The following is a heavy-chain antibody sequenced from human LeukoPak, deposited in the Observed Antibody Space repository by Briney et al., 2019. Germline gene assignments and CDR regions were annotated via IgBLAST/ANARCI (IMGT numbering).Heavy chain of an antibody. CDR2: ISYDGTVI. V-gene: IGHV3-30*01. Sequence: GGSLRLSCAASGFTLASYSMHWVRQAPGKGLEWVAVISYDGTVIYYADSLQGRLTISRDNSKNTLYLQVDGLRTADTAVYFCAREKIGYYDGSGRGWFDPWGQGTLVTVSS. D-gene: IGHD3-22*01. J-gene: IGHJ5*02. CDR3: AREKIGYYDGSGRGWFDP. CDR1: GFTLASYS.